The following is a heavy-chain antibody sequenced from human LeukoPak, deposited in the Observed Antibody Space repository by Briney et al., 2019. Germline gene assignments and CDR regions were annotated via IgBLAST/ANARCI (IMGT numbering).Heavy chain of an antibody. Sequence: ASVKVSCKASGYTFSDYYMHWVRQAPGQGPEWMGWITPNSGGTNYGQKFQGRVTMTRDTSISTAYMELSRLRSDDTAVYYCARGSSGWYGGFDYWGQGTLVTVSS. J-gene: IGHJ4*02. D-gene: IGHD6-19*01. CDR2: ITPNSGGT. CDR1: GYTFSDYY. CDR3: ARGSSGWYGGFDY. V-gene: IGHV1-2*02.